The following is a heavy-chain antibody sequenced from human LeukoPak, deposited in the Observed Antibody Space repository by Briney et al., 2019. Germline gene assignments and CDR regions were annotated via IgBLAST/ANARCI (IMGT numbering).Heavy chain of an antibody. D-gene: IGHD5-24*01. CDR3: ASPPEMATIYQLDY. CDR2: IIPIFGTA. J-gene: IGHJ4*02. CDR1: GGTFSSYA. V-gene: IGHV1-69*05. Sequence: ASVKVSCKASGGTFSSYAISWVRQAPGQGLEWMGGIIPIFGTANYAQKFQGGVTITTDESTSTAYMELSSLRSEDTAVYYCASPPEMATIYQLDYWGQGTLVTVSS.